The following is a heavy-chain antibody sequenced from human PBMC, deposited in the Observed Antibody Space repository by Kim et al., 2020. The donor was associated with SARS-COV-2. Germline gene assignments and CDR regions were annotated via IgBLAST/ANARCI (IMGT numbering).Heavy chain of an antibody. CDR3: ARVDGMGGYYVDY. CDR2: INPNSGGT. Sequence: ASVKVSCKASGYTFTGYYMHWVRQAPGQGLEWMGRINPNSGGTNYAQKFQGRVTMTRDTSISTAYMELSRLRSDDTAVYYCARVDGMGGYYVDYWGQGTLVTVSS. J-gene: IGHJ4*02. V-gene: IGHV1-2*06. D-gene: IGHD3-22*01. CDR1: GYTFTGYY.